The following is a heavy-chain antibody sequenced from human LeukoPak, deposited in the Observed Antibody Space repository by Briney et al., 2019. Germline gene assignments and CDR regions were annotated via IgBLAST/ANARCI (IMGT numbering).Heavy chain of an antibody. D-gene: IGHD2-15*01. Sequence: PSETLSLTCTVSGGSISSGGYYWRWIRQHPGTGLEWIGYIYYSGSTYYNPSLKSRVTISVDTSKNQFSLKLSSVTAADTAVYYCARGVGCSGGSCYSDAFDIWGQGTMVTVSS. CDR1: GGSISSGGYY. CDR3: ARGVGCSGGSCYSDAFDI. J-gene: IGHJ3*02. CDR2: IYYSGST. V-gene: IGHV4-31*03.